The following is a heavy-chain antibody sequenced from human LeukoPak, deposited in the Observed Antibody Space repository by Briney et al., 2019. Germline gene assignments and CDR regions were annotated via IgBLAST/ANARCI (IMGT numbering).Heavy chain of an antibody. CDR1: GGSISSGGYS. D-gene: IGHD1-26*01. CDR2: IYYSGST. Sequence: PSETLFLTCAVSGGSISSGGYSWTWIRQPPGKGLEWIGYIYYSGSTNYNPSLKSRVTMSVDTSKNQFSLKLSSVTAADTAVYYCARDWSHGIDYWGQGILVTVSS. J-gene: IGHJ4*02. V-gene: IGHV4-61*08. CDR3: ARDWSHGIDY.